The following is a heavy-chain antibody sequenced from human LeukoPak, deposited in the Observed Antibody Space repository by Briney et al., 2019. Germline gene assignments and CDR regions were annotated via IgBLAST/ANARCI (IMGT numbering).Heavy chain of an antibody. CDR3: TRGPGFN. CDR1: GYTFTKYA. J-gene: IGHJ4*02. CDR2: INTDTGSL. Sequence: ASVKVSCTASGYTFTKYAVNWVRQAPGQGLEWMGWINTDTGSLIYAQEFTGRFVFSLDTSVNAAYLQIKSLEPEDTAVYYCTRGPGFNWGQGTLVTVSS. V-gene: IGHV7-4-1*02.